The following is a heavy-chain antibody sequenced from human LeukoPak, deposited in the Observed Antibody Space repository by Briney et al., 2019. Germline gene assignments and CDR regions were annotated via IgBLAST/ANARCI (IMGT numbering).Heavy chain of an antibody. D-gene: IGHD2-21*01. CDR1: GYILTKYG. CDR2: VTVYNGKT. Sequence: ASVTVSCKASGYILTKYGISWVRQALGHGLEWMGWVTVYNGKTNYAQKFQGRVTMTTNTSTNTAYMNLRSLRSDDTAVYYCAGSADLIVVELEYFQHWGQGTLVTVSS. CDR3: AGSADLIVVELEYFQH. V-gene: IGHV1-18*01. J-gene: IGHJ1*01.